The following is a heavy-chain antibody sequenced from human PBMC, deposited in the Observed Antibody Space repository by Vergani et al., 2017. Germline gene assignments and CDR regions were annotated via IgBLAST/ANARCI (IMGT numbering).Heavy chain of an antibody. J-gene: IGHJ4*02. Sequence: QVQLVQSGAEVKKPGASVKVSCKASGYTFTSYYMHWVRQAPGQGLEWMGGIIPIFGTANYAQKFQGRVTITADESTSTAYMELSSLRSEDTAVYYCARDRDSSGYYYFDYWGQGTLVTVSS. CDR3: ARDRDSSGYYYFDY. CDR1: GYTFTSYY. D-gene: IGHD3-22*01. CDR2: IIPIFGTA. V-gene: IGHV1-69*01.